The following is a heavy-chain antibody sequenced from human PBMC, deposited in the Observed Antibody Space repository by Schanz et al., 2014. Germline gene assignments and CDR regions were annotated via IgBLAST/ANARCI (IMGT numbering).Heavy chain of an antibody. V-gene: IGHV1-18*01. D-gene: IGHD5-12*01. CDR2: ISAYNGHT. Sequence: QVQLVQSGGEVKTPGASVKVSCKASGYTFISYGIKWVRQAPGQGLEWMGWISAYNGHTDYAQKLQGRVTMTTDTSTSTAYMELSSLKSEDTAVYYCARGPLGTSPWGQGTLVTVSS. CDR1: GYTFISYG. J-gene: IGHJ5*02. CDR3: ARGPLGTSP.